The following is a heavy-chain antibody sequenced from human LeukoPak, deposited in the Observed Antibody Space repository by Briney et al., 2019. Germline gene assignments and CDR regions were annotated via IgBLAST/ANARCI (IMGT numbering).Heavy chain of an antibody. CDR3: AKGSLVWWLPPPDYFDY. CDR1: GFTFSTYG. V-gene: IGHV3-30*02. CDR2: IRYHGSDK. J-gene: IGHJ4*02. Sequence: GGSLRLSCAASGFTFSTYGIHWVRQAPGKGLEWVAFIRYHGSDKYYTDSVKGRFTISRDNTKNTLYLQMNSLRAEDTAVYYCAKGSLVWWLPPPDYFDYWGQGTLVTVSS. D-gene: IGHD5-12*01.